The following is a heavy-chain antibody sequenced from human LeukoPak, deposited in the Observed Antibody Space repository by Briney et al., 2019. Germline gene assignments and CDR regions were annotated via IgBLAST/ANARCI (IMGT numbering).Heavy chain of an antibody. D-gene: IGHD6-19*01. CDR1: GFTVSSNY. CDR2: IYSGGST. V-gene: IGHV3-53*05. J-gene: IGHJ4*02. CDR3: ARDPHSSGWYYFDY. Sequence: QSGGSLRLSCAASGFTVSSNYMSWVRQAPGKGLEWVSVIYSGGSTYYADSVKGRFTISRDNSKNTLYLQMNSLRAEDTAVYYCARDPHSSGWYYFDYWGQGTLVTVSS.